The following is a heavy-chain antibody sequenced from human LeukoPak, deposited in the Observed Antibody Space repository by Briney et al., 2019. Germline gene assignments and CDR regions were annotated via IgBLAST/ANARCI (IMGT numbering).Heavy chain of an antibody. Sequence: PGGSLRLSCAASGFTFSSYAMSWVRQAPGKGLEWVLAISGSGGSTYYADSVKGRFTISRDNSKNTLYLQMNSLRAEDTAVYYCAKGKQLWTDFDYWGQGTLVTVSS. J-gene: IGHJ4*02. CDR1: GFTFSSYA. CDR3: AKGKQLWTDFDY. D-gene: IGHD5-18*01. V-gene: IGHV3-23*01. CDR2: ISGSGGST.